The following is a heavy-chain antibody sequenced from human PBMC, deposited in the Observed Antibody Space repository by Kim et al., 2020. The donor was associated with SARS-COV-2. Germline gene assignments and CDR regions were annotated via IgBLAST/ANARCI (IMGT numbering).Heavy chain of an antibody. CDR1: GFTFSRYW. D-gene: IGHD3-10*01. CDR3: AIVGRLLWFGEVLYRDY. V-gene: IGHV3-7*03. CDR2: IKKDGSEK. Sequence: GGSLRLSCAASGFTFSRYWMSWVRQAPGKGLEWVSNIKKDGSEKYYVDSVKGRFTISRDNAKNSLYLQMNSLRAEDTAVYYCAIVGRLLWFGEVLYRDY. J-gene: IGHJ4*01.